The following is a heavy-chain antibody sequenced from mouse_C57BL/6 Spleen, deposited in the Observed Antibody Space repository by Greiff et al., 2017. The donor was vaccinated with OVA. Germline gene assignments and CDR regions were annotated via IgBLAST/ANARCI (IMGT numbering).Heavy chain of an antibody. Sequence: VQLQQSGAELVRPGASVKLSCTASGFNIKDDYMHWVKQRPEQGLEWIGWIDPENGDTEYASKFQGKATITADTSSNTAYLQLSSLTSEDTAVYYWTTSGGSSYQGYFDVWGTGTTVTVSS. CDR3: TTSGGSSYQGYFDV. V-gene: IGHV14-4*01. CDR1: GFNIKDDY. J-gene: IGHJ1*03. D-gene: IGHD1-1*01. CDR2: IDPENGDT.